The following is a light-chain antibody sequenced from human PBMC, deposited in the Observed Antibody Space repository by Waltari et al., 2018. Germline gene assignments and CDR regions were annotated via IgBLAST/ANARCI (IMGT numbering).Light chain of an antibody. CDR2: QDT. J-gene: IGLJ3*02. Sequence: SYELTQPPSVSVSPGQTATITCSGDKLGDKYVCWYQQKPGQSPVVVIFQDTKRPSGIPGRFSGSNSGNTATLIINVTQAMDEADYYCQAWDSSTVVFGGGTKLTVL. CDR3: QAWDSSTVV. CDR1: KLGDKY. V-gene: IGLV3-1*01.